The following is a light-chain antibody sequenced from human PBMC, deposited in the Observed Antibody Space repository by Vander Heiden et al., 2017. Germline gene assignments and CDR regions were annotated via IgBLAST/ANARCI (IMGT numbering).Light chain of an antibody. J-gene: IGKJ4*01. CDR3: QQYNNWPPELT. V-gene: IGKV3-15*01. CDR2: GAS. CDR1: QRINSN. Sequence: EIVMTQSPVTLSVSPGERATLSCRASQRINSNLAWYQQKPGQAPRLLIYGASTRATGNPAKFSGSGSGTEFTLTISSLQSEDFAVYYCQQYNNWPPELTFGGGTKVEIK.